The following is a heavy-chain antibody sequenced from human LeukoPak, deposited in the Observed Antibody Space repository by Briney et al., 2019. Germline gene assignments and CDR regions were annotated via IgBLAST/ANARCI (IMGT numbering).Heavy chain of an antibody. CDR1: GGSLSSYY. Sequence: SETLSLTCTVSGGSLSSYYWIYIRQPPGKGVEWIVYIYYSGSTNYNPSLKSRVTISVDTSKNQFSLKLSSVTAADTAVYYCARFHRSAPAACYYFDYWGQGTLVTVSS. CDR2: IYYSGST. D-gene: IGHD2-2*01. J-gene: IGHJ4*02. CDR3: ARFHRSAPAACYYFDY. V-gene: IGHV4-59*08.